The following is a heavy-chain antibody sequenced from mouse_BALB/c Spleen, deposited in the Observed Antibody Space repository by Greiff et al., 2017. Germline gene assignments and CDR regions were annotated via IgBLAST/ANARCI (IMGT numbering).Heavy chain of an antibody. Sequence: VKLLESGAELVKPGASVKLSCKASGYTFTEYIIHWVKQRSGQGLEWIGWFYPGSGSIKYNEKFKDKATLTADKSSSTVYMELSRLTSEDSAVYFCARHEGDYDYDVWFAYWGQGTLVTVSA. CDR2: FYPGSGSI. V-gene: IGHV1-62-2*01. J-gene: IGHJ3*01. D-gene: IGHD2-4*01. CDR1: GYTFTEYI. CDR3: ARHEGDYDYDVWFAY.